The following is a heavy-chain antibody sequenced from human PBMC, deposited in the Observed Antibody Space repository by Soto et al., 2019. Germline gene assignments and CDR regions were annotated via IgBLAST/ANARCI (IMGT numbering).Heavy chain of an antibody. CDR2: ISWNSGSI. V-gene: IGHV3-9*01. J-gene: IGHJ4*02. Sequence: VQLVESGGGLVQPGRSLRLSCAASGFTFGDYAMQWVRQAPGKGLEWVSAISWNSGSIDYADSVKGRFTISRDNAKNSLYLQMNSVRAEDTALYYCAKSHTTSGWYVTTDYWGQGTRVTVSS. D-gene: IGHD6-19*01. CDR3: AKSHTTSGWYVTTDY. CDR1: GFTFGDYA.